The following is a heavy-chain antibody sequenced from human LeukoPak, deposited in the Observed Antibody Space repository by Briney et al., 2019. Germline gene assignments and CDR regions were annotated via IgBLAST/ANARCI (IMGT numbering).Heavy chain of an antibody. J-gene: IGHJ3*02. D-gene: IGHD6-13*01. CDR1: GGPISSYY. CDR2: IYYSGST. V-gene: IGHV4-59*08. CDR3: ASILAAAGLNDAFDI. Sequence: SETLSLTCTVSGGPISSYYWSWIRQPPGKGLEWIGYIYYSGSTNYNPSLKSRVTISVDTSKNQFSLKLSSVTAADTAVYYCASILAAAGLNDAFDIWGQGTMVTVSS.